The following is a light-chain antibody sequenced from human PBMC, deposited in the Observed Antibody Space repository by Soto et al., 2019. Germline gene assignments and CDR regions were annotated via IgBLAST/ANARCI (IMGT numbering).Light chain of an antibody. CDR1: RTVHSN. CDR2: GSS. Sequence: EIVMTQSPATVSVSPGDRATLSCRASRTVHSNVAWYQHRPGQAPRLLIYGSSFRATGVPARFSGSGFGTDFTLTISSLQSEDFAVYYCQQYGSSPGTFGQGTKV. CDR3: QQYGSSPGT. V-gene: IGKV3-15*01. J-gene: IGKJ1*01.